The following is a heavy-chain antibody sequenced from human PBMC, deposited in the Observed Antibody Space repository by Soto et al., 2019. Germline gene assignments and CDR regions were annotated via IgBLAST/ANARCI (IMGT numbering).Heavy chain of an antibody. J-gene: IGHJ3*02. Sequence: GASVKVSCKASGYTFTSYGISWVRQAPGQGLEWMGWISAYNGNTNYAQKFQGRVTMTEDTSTDTAYMELSSLRSEDTAVYYCATVFNLAAFDIWGQGTMVTVSS. CDR1: GYTFTSYG. CDR2: ISAYNGNT. V-gene: IGHV1-18*01. CDR3: ATVFNLAAFDI. D-gene: IGHD3-10*01.